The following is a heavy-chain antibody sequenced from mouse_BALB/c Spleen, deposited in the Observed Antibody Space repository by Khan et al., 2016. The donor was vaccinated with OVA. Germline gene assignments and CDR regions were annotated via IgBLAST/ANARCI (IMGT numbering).Heavy chain of an antibody. V-gene: IGHV3-2*02. CDR2: ISYSGRT. CDR3: ARSVTITTVVATDFDY. D-gene: IGHD1-1*01. CDR1: GYSITSDYA. Sequence: EVQLQESGPGLVKPSQSLSLTCTVTGYSITSDYAWNWIRQFPGNKLEWVGYISYSGRTSYNPSLKSRISITRDPSQNQFFLQLSSVTTEDTATYYCARSVTITTVVATDFDYWGQGTTLTVSS. J-gene: IGHJ2*01.